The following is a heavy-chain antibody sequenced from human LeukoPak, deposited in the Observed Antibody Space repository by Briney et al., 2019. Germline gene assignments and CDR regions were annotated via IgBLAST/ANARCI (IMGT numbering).Heavy chain of an antibody. CDR2: IHYSGTT. CDR1: GGSISSGNYY. CDR3: ARGPTYQPIVS. Sequence: PSETLSLTCTVSGGSISSGNYYWGCIRQPPGKGLDCIASIHYSGTTYYNPSLKTLATISVDTSKNHCFSTLSSVTAADTAVYYCARGPTYQPIVSWGEGTQVTVSS. V-gene: IGHV4-39*02. J-gene: IGHJ4*02. D-gene: IGHD2-2*01.